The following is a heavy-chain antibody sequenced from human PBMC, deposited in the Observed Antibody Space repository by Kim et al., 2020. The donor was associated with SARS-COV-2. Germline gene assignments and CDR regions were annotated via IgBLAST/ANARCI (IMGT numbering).Heavy chain of an antibody. CDR3: ARARLAARQSSWFDP. CDR2: ISAYNGNT. D-gene: IGHD6-6*01. V-gene: IGHV1-18*04. J-gene: IGHJ5*02. Sequence: ASVKVSCKASGYTFTSYGISWVRQAPGQGLEWMGWISAYNGNTNYAQKLQGRVTMTTDTSTSTAYMELRSLRSDDTAVYYCARARLAARQSSWFDPWGQGTLVTVSS. CDR1: GYTFTSYG.